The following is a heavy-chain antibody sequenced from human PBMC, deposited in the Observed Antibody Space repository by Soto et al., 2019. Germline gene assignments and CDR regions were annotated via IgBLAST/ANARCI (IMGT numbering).Heavy chain of an antibody. V-gene: IGHV3-9*01. CDR2: ISWNSGSI. J-gene: IGHJ4*02. CDR1: GFTFDDYA. Sequence: EVQLVESGGGLVQPGRSLRLSCAASGFTFDDYAMHWVRQAAGKGLEWVSGISWNSGSIGYADSVKGRFTISRDNAKNSLYLQMNSLRAEDTALYYCAKDRTSIAAHPDYWGQGTLVTVSS. CDR3: AKDRTSIAAHPDY. D-gene: IGHD6-6*01.